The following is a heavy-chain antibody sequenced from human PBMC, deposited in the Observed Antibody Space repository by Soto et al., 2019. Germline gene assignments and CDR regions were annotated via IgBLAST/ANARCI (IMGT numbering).Heavy chain of an antibody. CDR3: ASDPGSYSSSGFLDY. D-gene: IGHD6-13*01. J-gene: IGHJ4*02. CDR2: INHSGST. CDR1: GGSFSGYY. Sequence: SETLSLTCAVYGGSFSGYYWSWIRQPPGKGLEWIGEINHSGSTNYNPSLQSRVTISVDTSKNQFSLKLSSVTAADTAVYYCASDPGSYSSSGFLDYWGQGTLVTVSS. V-gene: IGHV4-34*01.